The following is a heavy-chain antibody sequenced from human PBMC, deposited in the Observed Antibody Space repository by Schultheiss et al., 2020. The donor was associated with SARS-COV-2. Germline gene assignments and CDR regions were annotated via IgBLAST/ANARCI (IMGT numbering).Heavy chain of an antibody. CDR3: AHRKYNDWWDY. Sequence: SGPTLVKPTQTLTLTCTFSGFSLTTSEVGVAWIRQPPGKALECLAVIYWNDDKHYSPSLKSRLTIAKDTSKNQVILTMTNMDPVDKATYYCAHRKYNDWWDYWGQGTLVTVSS. V-gene: IGHV2-5*01. J-gene: IGHJ4*02. D-gene: IGHD2-8*02. CDR2: IYWNDDK. CDR1: GFSLTTSEVG.